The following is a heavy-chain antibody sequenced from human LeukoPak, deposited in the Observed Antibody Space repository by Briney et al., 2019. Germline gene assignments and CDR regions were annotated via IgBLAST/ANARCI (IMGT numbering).Heavy chain of an antibody. D-gene: IGHD2-15*01. Sequence: GGSLRLSCAASGFTFSNAWMSWVRQAPGNGLEWLGRIKSKTDGGTTAYAAPVKGRFTISRDDSKNTLYLQMNSLKTEDTAVYYCVGYCSGGNCPNAFDIWSQGTMVTVSS. CDR2: IKSKTDGGTT. V-gene: IGHV3-15*01. J-gene: IGHJ3*02. CDR3: VGYCSGGNCPNAFDI. CDR1: GFTFSNAW.